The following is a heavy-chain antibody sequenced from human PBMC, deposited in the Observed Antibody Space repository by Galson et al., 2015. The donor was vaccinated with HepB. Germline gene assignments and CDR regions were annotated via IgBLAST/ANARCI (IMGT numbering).Heavy chain of an antibody. V-gene: IGHV3-48*01. Sequence: SLRLSCAASGFTFSSYAMSWVRQAPGKGLEWVSYISSSGTIYYADSVKGRFTISRDNAKNSLYLQMNSLRAEDTAVYYCARDRYGSYWGQGTLVTVSS. CDR3: ARDRYGSY. D-gene: IGHD5-18*01. CDR2: ISSSGTI. CDR1: GFTFSSYA. J-gene: IGHJ4*02.